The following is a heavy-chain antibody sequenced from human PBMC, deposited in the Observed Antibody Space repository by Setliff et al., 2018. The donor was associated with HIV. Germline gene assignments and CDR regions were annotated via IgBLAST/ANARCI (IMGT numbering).Heavy chain of an antibody. CDR1: GYTFTGYF. J-gene: IGHJ4*02. D-gene: IGHD7-27*01. CDR3: ARQLSNSLDY. V-gene: IGHV1-2*02. Sequence: RASVKVSCKASGYTFTGYFIHWVRQAPGQGLEWMGWISPHNGDTTIPQRFKGRVTMTRDTSINTAYMELSRLRSDDTAVYYCARQLSNSLDYWGQGTLVTVSS. CDR2: ISPHNGDT.